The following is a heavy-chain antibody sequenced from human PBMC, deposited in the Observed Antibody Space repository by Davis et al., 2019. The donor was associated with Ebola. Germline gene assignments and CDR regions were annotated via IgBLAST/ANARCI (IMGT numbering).Heavy chain of an antibody. CDR3: ARDRHFDWLSYSYMDV. CDR2: IYYSGST. CDR1: GGSISSGSYY. J-gene: IGHJ6*03. V-gene: IGHV4-61*10. Sequence: PSETLSLTCTVSGGSISSGSYYWSWIRQPAGKGLEWIGHIYYSGSTNYNPSLKSRVTISVDTSKNQFSLKLTSVTAADTAVYYCARDRHFDWLSYSYMDVWGKGTTVTVSS. D-gene: IGHD3-9*01.